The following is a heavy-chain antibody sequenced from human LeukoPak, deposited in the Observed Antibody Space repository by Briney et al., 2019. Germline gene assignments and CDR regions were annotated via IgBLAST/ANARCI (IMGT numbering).Heavy chain of an antibody. V-gene: IGHV1-2*02. CDR1: GYTFTGYY. CDR2: INTNSGGT. CDR3: ASATRLGYCSGGSCYSHYYYYMDV. J-gene: IGHJ6*03. D-gene: IGHD2-15*01. Sequence: ASVKVSCKASGYTFTGYYMHWVRHAPGKGLEWKRWINTNSGGTNYAQKFQGRVTMTRDTSISTAYMELSRLRSDDTAVYYCASATRLGYCSGGSCYSHYYYYMDVWGKGTTVTVSS.